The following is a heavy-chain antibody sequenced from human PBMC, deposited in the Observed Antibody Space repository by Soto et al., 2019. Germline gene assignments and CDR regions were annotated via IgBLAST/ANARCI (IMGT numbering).Heavy chain of an antibody. CDR1: GYTFTNYY. CDR2: INPSGGST. V-gene: IGHV1-46*01. D-gene: IGHD2-8*01. Sequence: GASVKVSCKASGYTFTNYYVHWVRQAPAQGLEWMGMINPSGGSTNYAQKFQGRVTMTRDTSNNQLSLQLNSVTPDDTAVYYCVRLIGNTWLDSWGQGTLVTVSS. J-gene: IGHJ5*01. CDR3: VRLIGNTWLDS.